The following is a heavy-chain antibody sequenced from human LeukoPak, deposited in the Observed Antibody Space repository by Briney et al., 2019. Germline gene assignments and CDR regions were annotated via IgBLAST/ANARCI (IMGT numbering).Heavy chain of an antibody. CDR3: ASGSGDPNYHMDV. V-gene: IGHV4-39*01. D-gene: IGHD1-7*01. J-gene: IGHJ6*03. CDR2: IYSSGTT. CDR1: GGSMGSRSYY. Sequence: PSETLSLTCTVSGGSMGSRSYYWGWIRQPPGKGLEWIGNIYSSGTTYYNPSLKSRVTISLDTSKNQFSLRLSSVTAADTALYYCASGSGDPNYHMDVWGKGTTVTVSS.